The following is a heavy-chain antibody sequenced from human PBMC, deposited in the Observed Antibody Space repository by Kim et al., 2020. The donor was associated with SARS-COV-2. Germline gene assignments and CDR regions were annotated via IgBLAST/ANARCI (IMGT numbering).Heavy chain of an antibody. Sequence: SETLSLTCTVSGGSISSGGYYWSWIRQHPGKGLEWIGYIYYSGSTYYNPSLKSRVTISVDTSKNQFSLKLSSVTAADTAVYYCAREICSSTSCQFDYWGQGTLVTVSS. D-gene: IGHD2-2*01. J-gene: IGHJ4*02. V-gene: IGHV4-31*03. CDR3: AREICSSTSCQFDY. CDR1: GGSISSGGYY. CDR2: IYYSGST.